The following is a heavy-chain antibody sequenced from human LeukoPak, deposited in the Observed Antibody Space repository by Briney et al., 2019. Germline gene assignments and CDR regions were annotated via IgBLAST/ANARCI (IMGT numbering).Heavy chain of an antibody. J-gene: IGHJ6*03. CDR2: IYYSGST. CDR1: GGSISSYY. Sequence: SETLSLTCTVSGGSISSYYWSWIRQPPGKGLEWIGYIYYSGSTNYNPSLKSRVTISVDTSKNQFSLKLSSVTAADTAVYYCARSSLGVVFGGDDSSVDYYYMDVWGKGTTVTVSS. V-gene: IGHV4-59*01. D-gene: IGHD3-22*01. CDR3: ARSSLGVVFGGDDSSVDYYYMDV.